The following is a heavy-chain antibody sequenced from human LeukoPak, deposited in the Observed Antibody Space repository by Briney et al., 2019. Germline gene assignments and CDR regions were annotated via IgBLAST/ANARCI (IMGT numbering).Heavy chain of an antibody. D-gene: IGHD1-26*01. CDR3: AREEGDYMDV. CDR2: IGASGGST. J-gene: IGHJ6*03. V-gene: IGHV3-23*01. Sequence: GGSLRPSCAASGFTFNSYAMSWVRQAPGKGLEWVSVIGASGGSTYYAYSVKGRFTISRDHSKSTLFLQMNSLRADDTAIYYCAREEGDYMDVWGKGTTVTVSS. CDR1: GFTFNSYA.